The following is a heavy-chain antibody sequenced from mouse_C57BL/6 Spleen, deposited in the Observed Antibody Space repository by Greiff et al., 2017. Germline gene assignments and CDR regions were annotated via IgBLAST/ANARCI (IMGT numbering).Heavy chain of an antibody. CDR3: ARGGGNDVENAKDY. Sequence: QVQLQQSGPELVKPGASVKISCKASGYAFSSSWMNWVKQRPGKGLEWIGRIYPGDGDTNYNGKFKGKATLTADKSSSTAYMQLSSLTAEDSAVYFCARGGGNDVENAKDYRGQRTAVTVSS. J-gene: IGHJ4*01. CDR2: IYPGDGDT. D-gene: IGHD2-2*01. V-gene: IGHV1-82*01. CDR1: GYAFSSSW.